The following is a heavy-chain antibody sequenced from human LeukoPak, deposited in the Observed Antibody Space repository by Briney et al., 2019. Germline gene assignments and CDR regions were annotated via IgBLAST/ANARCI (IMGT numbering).Heavy chain of an antibody. CDR1: GXTFSSYW. J-gene: IGHJ4*02. CDR2: IKSDGSST. CDR3: ARLDGGNY. D-gene: IGHD3-16*01. Sequence: GGSLRLSCAASGXTFSSYWVHWVRQAPGKGRVWVSRIKSDGSSTSYADSVEGRFTISRDNAKNTLYLQMNSLRAEDTAVYYCARLDGGNYWGQGTLVTVSS. V-gene: IGHV3-74*01.